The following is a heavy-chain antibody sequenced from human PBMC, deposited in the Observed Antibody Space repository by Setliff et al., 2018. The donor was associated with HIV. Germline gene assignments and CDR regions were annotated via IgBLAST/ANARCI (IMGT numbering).Heavy chain of an antibody. CDR2: IYYTGRT. CDR3: ARGDSSSWIFDY. Sequence: SETLSLTCTVSGGSISSSSYYWGWIRQPPGKGLEWIGSIYYTGRTYYNPSLKSRVIISVDTSKKQFFLKLSSVTAADTAVYYCARGDSSSWIFDYWGQGTLVTVSS. D-gene: IGHD6-13*01. CDR1: GGSISSSSYY. J-gene: IGHJ4*02. V-gene: IGHV4-39*07.